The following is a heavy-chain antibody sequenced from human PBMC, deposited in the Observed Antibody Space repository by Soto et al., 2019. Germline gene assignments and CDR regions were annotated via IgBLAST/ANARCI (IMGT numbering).Heavy chain of an antibody. CDR2: ISYDGSNK. D-gene: IGHD6-13*01. J-gene: IGHJ4*02. V-gene: IGHV3-30-3*01. CDR1: GFTFSSYA. Sequence: QVQLVESGGGVVQPGRSLRLSCAASGFTFSSYAMHWVRQAPGKGLEWVAVISYDGSNKYYADSVKGRFTISRDNSKNTLYLQMNTRRAEDTAVYYCARDGPDSSSNYFDYWGQGTLVTVSS. CDR3: ARDGPDSSSNYFDY.